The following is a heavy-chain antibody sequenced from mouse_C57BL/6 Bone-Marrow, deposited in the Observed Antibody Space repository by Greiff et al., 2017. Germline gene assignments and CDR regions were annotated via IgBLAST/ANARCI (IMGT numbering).Heavy chain of an antibody. CDR3: AKLGAMDY. Sequence: QVQLQQPGAELVMPGASVKLSCKASGYTFTSYWMHWVKQRPGQGLEWIGEIDPSDSYTNYNQKFKGKSTLTVDTSSSTAYMQLSSLTSEDSAVYYCAKLGAMDYWGQGTSVTVSS. J-gene: IGHJ4*01. CDR1: GYTFTSYW. D-gene: IGHD4-1*01. CDR2: IDPSDSYT. V-gene: IGHV1-69*01.